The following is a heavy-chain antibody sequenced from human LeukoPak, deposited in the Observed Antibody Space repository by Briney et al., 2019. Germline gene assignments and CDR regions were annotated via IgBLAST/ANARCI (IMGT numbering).Heavy chain of an antibody. D-gene: IGHD1-26*01. CDR1: GFTFSSYG. J-gene: IGHJ4*02. CDR2: ISGSGGST. V-gene: IGHV3-23*01. CDR3: AKGARIVVGATGDY. Sequence: GGSLRLSCAASGFTFSSYGMSWVRRAPGKGLEWVSAISGSGGSTYYADSVKGRFTISRDNSKNTLYLQMNSLRAEDTAVYYCAKGARIVVGATGDYWGQGTLVTVSS.